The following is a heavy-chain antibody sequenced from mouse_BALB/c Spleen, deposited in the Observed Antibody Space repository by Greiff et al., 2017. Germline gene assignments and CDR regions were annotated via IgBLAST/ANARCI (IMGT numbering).Heavy chain of an antibody. D-gene: IGHD6-5*01. CDR3: ARRPMGYYYAMDY. CDR2: ILPGSGST. Sequence: QVQLKQSGAELMKPGASVKISCKATGYTFSSYWIEWVKQRPGHGLEWIGEILPGSGSTNYNEKFKGKATFTADTSSNTAYMQLSSLTSEDSAVYYCARRPMGYYYAMDYWGQGTSVTVSS. V-gene: IGHV1-9*01. CDR1: GYTFSSYW. J-gene: IGHJ4*01.